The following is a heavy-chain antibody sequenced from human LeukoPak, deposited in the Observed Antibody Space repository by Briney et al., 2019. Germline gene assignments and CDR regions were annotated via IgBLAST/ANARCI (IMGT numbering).Heavy chain of an antibody. CDR2: ISDNGGRI. D-gene: IGHD3-3*01. Sequence: GGSLRLSCAASGFTLSSYAMSWVRQAPGKGLECVSAISDNGGRIYYADSVKGRFTISRDNSKNTLYLQMNSLRAEDTAVYYCAKPRVTDFWSGSTSGGDYWGQGTLVTVSS. CDR1: GFTLSSYA. CDR3: AKPRVTDFWSGSTSGGDY. J-gene: IGHJ4*02. V-gene: IGHV3-23*01.